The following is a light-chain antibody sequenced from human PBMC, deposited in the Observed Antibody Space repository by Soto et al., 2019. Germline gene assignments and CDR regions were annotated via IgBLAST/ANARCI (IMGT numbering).Light chain of an antibody. J-gene: IGKJ2*01. CDR2: DAS. CDR1: QSVSSAY. CDR3: QQYGSSPPMYT. V-gene: IGKV3-20*01. Sequence: PGERATLSCRASQSVSSAYLAWYQQRPGQAPSLLIYDASRRATGIPERFSGSGSGTDFTLTISRLEPEDFAVYYCQQYGSSPPMYTFGQGTKLEIK.